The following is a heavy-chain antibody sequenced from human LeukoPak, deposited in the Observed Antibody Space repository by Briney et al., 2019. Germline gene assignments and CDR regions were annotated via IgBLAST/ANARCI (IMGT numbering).Heavy chain of an antibody. J-gene: IGHJ4*02. V-gene: IGHV3-7*01. Sequence: GGSLRLSCAASGFTFSDYYMSWVRQAPGKGLEWVANIKQDGSEKYYVDSVKGRFTISRDNAKNSLYLQMNSLRAEDTAVYYCARDVIGWYWGQGTLVTVSS. CDR2: IKQDGSEK. CDR1: GFTFSDYY. CDR3: ARDVIGWY. D-gene: IGHD3-16*02.